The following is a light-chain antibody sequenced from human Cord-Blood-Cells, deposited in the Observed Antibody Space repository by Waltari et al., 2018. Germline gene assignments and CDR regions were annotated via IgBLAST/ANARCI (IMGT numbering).Light chain of an antibody. Sequence: DIQMTQSPSSRSASVGDRVTITCRASQSISSYLNWYQQKPGKAPKLLIYAASSLQSGVPSRFSGSGSGTDFTLTISSLQPEDFATYYCQQSYSTPRTFGQGTKVENK. CDR1: QSISSY. CDR3: QQSYSTPRT. CDR2: AAS. J-gene: IGKJ1*01. V-gene: IGKV1-39*01.